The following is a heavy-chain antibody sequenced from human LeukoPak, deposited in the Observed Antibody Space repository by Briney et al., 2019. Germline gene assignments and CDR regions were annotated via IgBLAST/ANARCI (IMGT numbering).Heavy chain of an antibody. CDR1: GGSISSSSYY. D-gene: IGHD3-16*01. CDR2: IYYSGST. CDR3: ARQRVASGGYYYYYMDV. V-gene: IGHV4-39*01. J-gene: IGHJ6*03. Sequence: SEALSLTCTVSGGSISSSSYYWGWIRQPPGKGLEWFGSIYYSGSTYYNPSLKSRVTISVDTSKNQFSLKLSSVTAADTAVYYCARQRVASGGYYYYYMDVWGKGTTVTVSS.